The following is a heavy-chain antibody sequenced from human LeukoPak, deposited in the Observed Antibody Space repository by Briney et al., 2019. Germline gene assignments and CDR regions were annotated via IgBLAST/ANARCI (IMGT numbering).Heavy chain of an antibody. Sequence: GGSLRLSCAASGFTFSNCWMSWVGQAPGKGLEWLTNIKQDGSEKYYADSVKGRFTISRDNAKNSLYLQMNSLRAEDTAVYYCASQKNGASDYWGQGTLVTVSS. CDR3: ASQKNGASDY. CDR2: IKQDGSEK. J-gene: IGHJ4*01. CDR1: GFTFSNCW. D-gene: IGHD1-1*01. V-gene: IGHV3-7*05.